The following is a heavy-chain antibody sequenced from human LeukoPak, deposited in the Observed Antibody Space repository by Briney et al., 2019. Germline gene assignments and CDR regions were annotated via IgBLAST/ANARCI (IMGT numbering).Heavy chain of an antibody. CDR3: AREIAAAGFDY. V-gene: IGHV3-7*01. J-gene: IGHJ4*02. Sequence: GGSLRLSCAASGFTFSTYWMSRVRQAPGKGPEWVANIKEDGSEKYYMDSVKGRFTISRDNAKTSLHLQMDSPRAEDTAVYYCAREIAAAGFDYWGQGTLVTVSS. CDR2: IKEDGSEK. D-gene: IGHD6-13*01. CDR1: GFTFSTYW.